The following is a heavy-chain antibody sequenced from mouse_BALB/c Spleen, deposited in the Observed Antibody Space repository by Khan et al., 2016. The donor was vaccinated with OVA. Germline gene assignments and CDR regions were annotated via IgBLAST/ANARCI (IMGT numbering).Heavy chain of an antibody. Sequence: QVRLQQSGAELARPGASVKLSCKASGYTFTDYYINWVKQRTGQGLEWIGEIYPGSGNTYYNEKFKDKATLTADKSSTTAYMQLSSLTSEDSAVYVGARRNYFGYTFAYWGQGTLVTVSA. CDR1: GYTFTDYY. V-gene: IGHV1-77*01. CDR3: ARRNYFGYTFAY. J-gene: IGHJ3*01. CDR2: IYPGSGNT. D-gene: IGHD1-2*01.